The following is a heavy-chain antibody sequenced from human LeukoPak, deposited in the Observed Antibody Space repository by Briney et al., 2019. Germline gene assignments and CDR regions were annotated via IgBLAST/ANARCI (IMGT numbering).Heavy chain of an antibody. Sequence: PGRSLRLSCAASVLIYRNYRIHWLRQAPGKGLEWVAVISYGGINKYYADSVKGRFTISRDDSKNTLYLQMNSLSGDDAAVYYCVKDRALYGSGSYNYFDHWGQGTLVTVSS. CDR1: VLIYRNYR. D-gene: IGHD3-10*01. J-gene: IGHJ4*02. CDR2: ISYGGINK. CDR3: VKDRALYGSGSYNYFDH. V-gene: IGHV3-30*18.